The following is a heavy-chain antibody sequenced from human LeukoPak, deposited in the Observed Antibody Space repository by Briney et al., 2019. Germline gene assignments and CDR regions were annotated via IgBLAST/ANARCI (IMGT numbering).Heavy chain of an antibody. CDR1: GFTVSSNC. Sequence: GGSLRLSCAASGFTVSSNCMSWVRQAPGKGLEWVSIIYSDASTYYADSVKGRFTISRDNSKDTLYLQMNSLRAEDTAMYYCARASGYSGYDPFDYWGQGTLVTVSS. CDR2: IYSDAST. J-gene: IGHJ4*02. D-gene: IGHD5-12*01. CDR3: ARASGYSGYDPFDY. V-gene: IGHV3-53*01.